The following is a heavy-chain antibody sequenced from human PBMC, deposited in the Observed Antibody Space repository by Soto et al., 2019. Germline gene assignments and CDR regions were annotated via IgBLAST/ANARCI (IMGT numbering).Heavy chain of an antibody. CDR2: INHSGST. Sequence: SETLSLTCAVFGGSFSGYYWSWLRQPPGKGLERIGEINHSGSTNYNPSLKSRVTISVGTSKNQFSLKLSSVTAADTAVYYCARVSGIYYYGMDVWGQGTTVTVSS. V-gene: IGHV4-34*01. CDR3: ARVSGIYYYGMDV. D-gene: IGHD3-10*01. CDR1: GGSFSGYY. J-gene: IGHJ6*02.